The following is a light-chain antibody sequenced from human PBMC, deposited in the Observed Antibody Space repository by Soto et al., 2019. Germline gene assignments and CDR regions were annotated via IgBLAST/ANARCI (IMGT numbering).Light chain of an antibody. J-gene: IGKJ1*01. CDR1: LSLPSRS. CDR3: QQYDFSPRA. CDR2: AAS. V-gene: IGKV3-20*01. Sequence: VLTQSPGTLSLSPGDRATLSCRASLSLPSRSLAWYQQRPGQAPRVLISAASTRAADIPDRFSGSGSGTDFTLTINRLEPEDFAVYYCQQYDFSPRAFGQGTMVEIK.